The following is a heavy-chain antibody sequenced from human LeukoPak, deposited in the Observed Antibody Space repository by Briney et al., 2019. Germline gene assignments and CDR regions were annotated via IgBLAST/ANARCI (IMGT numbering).Heavy chain of an antibody. D-gene: IGHD1-1*01. CDR2: IIPIFGTA. V-gene: IGHV1-69*13. CDR1: GGTFSSYA. CDR3: ARDKGTGTTYNYFDY. J-gene: IGHJ4*02. Sequence: SVKVSCKASGGTFSSYAISWVRQAPGQGLEWMGGIIPIFGTANYAQRFQGRVTITADESTSTAYMELSSLRSEDTAVYYCARDKGTGTTYNYFDYWGQGTLVTVSS.